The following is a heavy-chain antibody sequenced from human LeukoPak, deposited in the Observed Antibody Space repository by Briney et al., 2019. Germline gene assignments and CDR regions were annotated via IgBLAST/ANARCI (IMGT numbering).Heavy chain of an antibody. D-gene: IGHD3-10*01. V-gene: IGHV1-2*02. Sequence: ASVKVSCKASGYTFTDYYMHWVRQAPGQGLEWMGWINPNSGGTNYAQKFQGRVTMTRDTSISTAYMELSRLRSDDTAVYYCARDGGFGELPDYWGQGTLVTVSS. CDR1: GYTFTDYY. CDR2: INPNSGGT. J-gene: IGHJ4*02. CDR3: ARDGGFGELPDY.